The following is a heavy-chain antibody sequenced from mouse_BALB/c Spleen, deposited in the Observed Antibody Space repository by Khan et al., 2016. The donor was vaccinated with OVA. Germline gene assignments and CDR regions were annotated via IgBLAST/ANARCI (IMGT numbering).Heavy chain of an antibody. J-gene: IGHJ2*01. V-gene: IGHV5-6-4*01. CDR2: ISTGGRYT. Sequence: EVELVESGGGLVRPGGSLKLTCAASGFSFSSYSMSWVRQTPEKRLEWVATISTGGRYTDYPDSVKGRFTISRDQAKNHLYLQMSSLKYEDTAMYYCTRHRGSYVSNTCFDYWGRATTLSHSS. D-gene: IGHD2-5*01. CDR3: TRHRGSYVSNTCFDY. CDR1: GFSFSSYS.